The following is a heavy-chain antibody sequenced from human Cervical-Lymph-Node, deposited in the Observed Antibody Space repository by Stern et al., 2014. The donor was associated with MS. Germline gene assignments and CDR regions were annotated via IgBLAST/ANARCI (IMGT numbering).Heavy chain of an antibody. CDR2: IFPGGSDI. Sequence: VQLVHSGPEVKRPGESLKISCQASGYTFTSYWIGWVRQMPGKGLEWIAIIFPGGSDIRYSPSFQGQVTISADKSSSTAYLQWNNLKASDTAIYYCARQRYFDYWGQGTLVTVSS. J-gene: IGHJ4*02. V-gene: IGHV5-51*01. CDR3: ARQRYFDY. CDR1: GYTFTSYW.